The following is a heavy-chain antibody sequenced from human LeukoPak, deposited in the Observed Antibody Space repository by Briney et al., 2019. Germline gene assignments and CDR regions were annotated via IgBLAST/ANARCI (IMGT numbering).Heavy chain of an antibody. D-gene: IGHD6-13*01. V-gene: IGHV3-21*01. Sequence: PGGSLRLSCAASGFTFSSYSMNWVRQAPGKGLEWVSSTSSSSSYIYYADSVKGRFTISRDNAKNSLYLQMNSLRAEDTAVYYCARASRGIAAAGYWFDPWGQGTLVTVSS. J-gene: IGHJ5*02. CDR2: TSSSSSYI. CDR1: GFTFSSYS. CDR3: ARASRGIAAAGYWFDP.